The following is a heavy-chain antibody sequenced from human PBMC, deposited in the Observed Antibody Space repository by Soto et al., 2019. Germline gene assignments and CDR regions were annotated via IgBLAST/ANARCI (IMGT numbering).Heavy chain of an antibody. CDR1: GGSISSSRYY. J-gene: IGHJ5*02. V-gene: IGHV4-39*01. CDR2: IYYSGST. CDR3: ARHAPTNWFDP. D-gene: IGHD4-17*01. Sequence: QLQLQESGPGLVKPSETLSLTCTVSGGSISSSRYYWGWIRQPPGKGLEWIGSIYYSGSTYYNPSLKSRVTISVDTSKNQFSLKLSSVTAADTAVYYCARHAPTNWFDPWGQGTLVTVSS.